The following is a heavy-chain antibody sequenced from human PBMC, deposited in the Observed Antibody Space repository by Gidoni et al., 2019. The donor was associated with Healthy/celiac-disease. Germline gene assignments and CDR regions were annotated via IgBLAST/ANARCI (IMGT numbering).Heavy chain of an antibody. D-gene: IGHD2-2*01. Sequence: EVQLLESGGGLVQPGGSLRLSCAASGFNFSSYAMSWVRQAPGKGLELVSAISGSGGSTYYADSVKGRFTISRDNSKNTLYLQMNSLRAEDTAVYYCAKSLEGYCSSTSCSYYFDYWGQGTLVTVSS. J-gene: IGHJ4*02. CDR3: AKSLEGYCSSTSCSYYFDY. CDR2: ISGSGGST. V-gene: IGHV3-23*01. CDR1: GFNFSSYA.